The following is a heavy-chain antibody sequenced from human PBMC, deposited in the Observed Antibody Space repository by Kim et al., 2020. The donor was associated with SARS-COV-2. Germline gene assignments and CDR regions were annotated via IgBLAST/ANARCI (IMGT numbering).Heavy chain of an antibody. Sequence: ADSVKGRFTISRDNSKNTLYLQMNSLRAEDTAVYYCARDWADNYYYYMDVWGKGTTVTVSS. D-gene: IGHD3-16*01. V-gene: IGHV3-33*01. CDR3: ARDWADNYYYYMDV. J-gene: IGHJ6*03.